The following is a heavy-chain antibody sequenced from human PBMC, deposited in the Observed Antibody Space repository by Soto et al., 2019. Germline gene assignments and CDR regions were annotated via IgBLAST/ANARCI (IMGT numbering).Heavy chain of an antibody. V-gene: IGHV3-23*01. CDR1: GFTFSSYA. D-gene: IGHD6-13*01. Sequence: EVQLLESGGGLVQPGGSLRLSCAASGFTFSSYAMSWVRQAPGKGLEWVSAISGSGGSTYYADSVKGRFTISRDNSKNTLYLQMNSLRAEDTAVYYCAKDIAAASNYYYYMDVWDKGTTVTVSS. J-gene: IGHJ6*03. CDR3: AKDIAAASNYYYYMDV. CDR2: ISGSGGST.